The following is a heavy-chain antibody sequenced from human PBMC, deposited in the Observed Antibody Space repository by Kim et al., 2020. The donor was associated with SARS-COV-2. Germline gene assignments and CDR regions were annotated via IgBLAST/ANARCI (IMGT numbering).Heavy chain of an antibody. Sequence: GGSLRLSCAASGFTFSSCAMHWVRQAPGKGLEWVAVISCSGSNTYYADSVKGRFTISRDNSKNTLYLQMNSLRAEDTAVYYCARDPGARRRGLTCSYYGMEVWWEGTTVTVSS. V-gene: IGHV3-30-3*01. CDR1: GFTFSSCA. CDR3: ARDPGARRRGLTCSYYGMEV. D-gene: IGHD2-8*01. CDR2: ISCSGSNT. J-gene: IGHJ6*01.